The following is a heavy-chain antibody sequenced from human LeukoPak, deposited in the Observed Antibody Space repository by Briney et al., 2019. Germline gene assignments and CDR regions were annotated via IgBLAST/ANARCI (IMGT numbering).Heavy chain of an antibody. CDR1: GFTFSGYW. CDR3: ARGQEGVVVVLAAIRSYYFDY. D-gene: IGHD2-15*01. CDR2: INSDGTGT. J-gene: IGHJ4*02. V-gene: IGHV3-74*01. Sequence: GGSLRLSCAASGFTFSGYWMHWVRQAPGKGLVWVSRINSDGTGTGYADSVKGRFTISRDNAKNTLYLQMNSLRAEDTAVYYCARGQEGVVVVLAAIRSYYFDYWGQGTLVTASS.